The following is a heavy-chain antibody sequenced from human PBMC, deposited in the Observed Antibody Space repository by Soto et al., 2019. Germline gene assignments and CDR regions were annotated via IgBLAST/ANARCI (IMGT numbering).Heavy chain of an antibody. V-gene: IGHV3-23*01. CDR1: GVPFRTYA. Sequence: XGSLRPSFTASGVPFRTYAMNRVRQAPGKGLEWISAISGSGSFTHYADSVRVRFTISRDNSQNQLYLQMSNLRGDDTAMYYCAKIPTGSGSSKFDDWGQGIQVTVSS. D-gene: IGHD3-10*01. CDR3: AKIPTGSGSSKFDD. CDR2: ISGSGSFT. J-gene: IGHJ4*02.